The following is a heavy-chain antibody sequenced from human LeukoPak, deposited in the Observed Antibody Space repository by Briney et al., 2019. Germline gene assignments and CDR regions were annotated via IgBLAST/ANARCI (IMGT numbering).Heavy chain of an antibody. D-gene: IGHD3-22*01. V-gene: IGHV3-73*01. CDR3: AGPYDGSGHVFDY. CDR2: ISSKLNNYVT. Sequence: RSLQLFYAVTRFRFSDSAYLCHRQASMKVHDWVGRISSKLNNYVTAYAASVKGRFTIFSDDSKTTAYLQMISLKTEDTAVYSSAGPYDGSGHVFDYWGRGTLITVSS. CDR1: RFRFSDSA. J-gene: IGHJ4*02.